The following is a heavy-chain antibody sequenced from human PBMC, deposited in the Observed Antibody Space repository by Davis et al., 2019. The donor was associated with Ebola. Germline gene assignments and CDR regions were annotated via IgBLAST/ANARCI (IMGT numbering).Heavy chain of an antibody. D-gene: IGHD6-6*01. J-gene: IGHJ6*02. CDR3: ARGQVHWSIARYYYYYGMDV. CDR1: GGSISSYY. V-gene: IGHV4-34*01. Sequence: GSLRLSCTVSGGSISSYYWSWIRQPPGKGLGWIGEINHSGSTNYNPSLKSRVTISVDTSKNQFSLKLSSVTAADTAVYYCARGQVHWSIARYYYYYGMDVWGQGTTVTVSS. CDR2: INHSGST.